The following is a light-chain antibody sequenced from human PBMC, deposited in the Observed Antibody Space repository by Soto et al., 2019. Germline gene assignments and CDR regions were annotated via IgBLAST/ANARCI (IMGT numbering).Light chain of an antibody. CDR1: QTLSTNS. CDR3: QQYDDSPLT. Sequence: EIVLTQSPGILSLSPGERATLSCRASQTLSTNSLAWYQQRPGQTPRLLIYAASTRNTDIPDRFNGSGSGTDFALTISRLEPEDFELHYCQQYDDSPLTFGPGTQVDIX. J-gene: IGKJ3*01. CDR2: AAS. V-gene: IGKV3-20*01.